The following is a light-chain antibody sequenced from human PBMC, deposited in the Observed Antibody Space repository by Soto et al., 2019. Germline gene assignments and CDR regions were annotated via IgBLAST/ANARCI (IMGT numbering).Light chain of an antibody. CDR1: QGLGNTY. J-gene: IGKJ2*01. CDR2: KVS. Sequence: DVVMTQSPLSLPVTLGQPASISCRSSQGLGNTYLNWFHQRPGQSPRRLIYKVSNRDSGVPDRFSGSGSGTDFTLKISRVEAEDVGLYFCMQATHWPYTFGQGTKLDI. V-gene: IGKV2-30*01. CDR3: MQATHWPYT.